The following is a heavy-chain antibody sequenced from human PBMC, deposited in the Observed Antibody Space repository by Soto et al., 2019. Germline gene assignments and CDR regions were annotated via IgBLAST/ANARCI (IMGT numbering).Heavy chain of an antibody. CDR2: ISGSGGSI. D-gene: IGHD5-18*01. J-gene: IGHJ4*02. CDR3: VKWISYGYDFLDY. CDR1: GFTFSSYA. Sequence: DVQLLESGGDLVQPGESLRLSCVASGFTFSSYAMNWVRQAPGMGLEWVSTISGSGGSIYYADSVKGRFAISRDNSKNTLFLQMSSLRVEDTAIYYCVKWISYGYDFLDYWGQGTLVTVSS. V-gene: IGHV3-23*01.